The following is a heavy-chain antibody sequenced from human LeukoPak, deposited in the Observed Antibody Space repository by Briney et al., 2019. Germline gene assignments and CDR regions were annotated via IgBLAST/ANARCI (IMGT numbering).Heavy chain of an antibody. Sequence: GGSLRLSCTVSGFTFGDYAINWVRQAPGKGLEWVSIINNSGGSTYYADSVKGRFTISRDLSKNTLYLQMNSLRAEDTALYYCARKYSGTNPFDYWGQGTLVTVSS. CDR3: ARKYSGTNPFDY. D-gene: IGHD1-26*01. CDR2: INNSGGST. J-gene: IGHJ4*02. CDR1: GFTFGDYA. V-gene: IGHV3-23*01.